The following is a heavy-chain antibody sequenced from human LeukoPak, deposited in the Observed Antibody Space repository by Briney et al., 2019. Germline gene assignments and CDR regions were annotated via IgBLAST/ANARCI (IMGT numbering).Heavy chain of an antibody. CDR2: IYSSGTT. J-gene: IGHJ4*02. Sequence: SETLSPTCTVSGGSLSGYDWSWIRQTPGKGLEWICYIYSSGTTNYNRSLQSRVIISLDTPKNQFSLSVTSVTAADTAMYFCARRISSWNVYIDKWGQGIQVTVSS. D-gene: IGHD1-1*01. CDR3: ARRISSWNVYIDK. V-gene: IGHV4-4*09. CDR1: GGSLSGYD.